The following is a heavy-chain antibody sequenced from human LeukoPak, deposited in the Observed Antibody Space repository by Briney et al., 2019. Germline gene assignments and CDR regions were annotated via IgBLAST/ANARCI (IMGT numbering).Heavy chain of an antibody. CDR3: AGLNDPSGIVGAPIDY. Sequence: TGGSLRLSCAASGFTFSSYSMNWVRQAPGKGLEWVSSISSSSSYIYYADSVKGRFTISRDNAKNSLYLQMNSLRAEDTAVYYCAGLNDPSGIVGAPIDYWGQGTLVTVSS. V-gene: IGHV3-21*01. CDR1: GFTFSSYS. J-gene: IGHJ4*02. D-gene: IGHD1-26*01. CDR2: ISSSSSYI.